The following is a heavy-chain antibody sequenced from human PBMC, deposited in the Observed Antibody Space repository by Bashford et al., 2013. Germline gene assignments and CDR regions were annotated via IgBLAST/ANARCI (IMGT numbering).Heavy chain of an antibody. D-gene: IGHD4-23*01. CDR2: INPKSGGT. J-gene: IGHJ4*02. CDR1: GYTFTDYF. Sequence: ASVKVSCKASGYTFTDYFVHWVRQAPGQGLEWMGWINPKSGGTDYPQQFQGRVTMTRDTSISTAYMDLRSLRSDDTAVYYCATHYYGGNVNHFDSWGQGTQVTVSS. CDR3: ATHYYGGNVNHFDS. V-gene: IGHV1-2*02.